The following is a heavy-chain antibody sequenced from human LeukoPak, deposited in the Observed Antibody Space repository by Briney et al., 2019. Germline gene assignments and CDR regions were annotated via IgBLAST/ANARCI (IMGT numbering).Heavy chain of an antibody. CDR2: ISWNSGSI. V-gene: IGHV3-9*01. D-gene: IGHD5-12*01. CDR3: AKDMGYSGYDLQDTLLDT. J-gene: IGHJ5*02. Sequence: GRSLRLSCAASGFTFDDYAMHWARQAPGKGLEWVSGISWNSGSIGYADSVKGRFTISRDNAKNSLYLQMNSLRAEDTALYYCAKDMGYSGYDLQDTLLDTWGQGTLVTVSS. CDR1: GFTFDDYA.